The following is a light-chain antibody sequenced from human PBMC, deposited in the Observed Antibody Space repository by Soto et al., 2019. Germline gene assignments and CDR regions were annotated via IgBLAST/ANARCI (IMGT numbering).Light chain of an antibody. CDR2: RND. CDR3: AAWDDSLSSVF. J-gene: IGLJ2*01. Sequence: QSALTQPPSASGTPGQRVTISCSGSSSNIGNRHVFWYQQLPGTAPKLLIYRNDQRPSGVPDRFSGSKSGTSASLAISGLRYEDEGDYYCAAWDDSLSSVFFGGGTKLTVL. CDR1: SSNIGNRH. V-gene: IGLV1-47*01.